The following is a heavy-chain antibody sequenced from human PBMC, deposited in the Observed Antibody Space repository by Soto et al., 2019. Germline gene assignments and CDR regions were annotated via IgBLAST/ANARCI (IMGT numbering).Heavy chain of an antibody. CDR3: AAGEGLVTPWNWFDP. D-gene: IGHD3-3*01. J-gene: IGHJ5*02. V-gene: IGHV1-24*01. Sequence: QVQLVQSGAEVKKPGASVKVSCKVSGYTLTELSMHWVRQAPGKGLEWMGGFDPDDGKIIYAQKFRGRVTMTEDTSTDTAYMYLSSLRSEDTAGYYCAAGEGLVTPWNWFDPWGQGTLVTVSS. CDR1: GYTLTELS. CDR2: FDPDDGKI.